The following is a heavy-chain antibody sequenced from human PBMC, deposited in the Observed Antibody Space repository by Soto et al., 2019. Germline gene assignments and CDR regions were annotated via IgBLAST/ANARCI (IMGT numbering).Heavy chain of an antibody. CDR2: ISAYNGDT. D-gene: IGHD3-22*01. CDR3: AKGAYYDRSGPRSLDHFDY. CDR1: GYTFSSYG. J-gene: IGHJ4*02. V-gene: IGHV1-18*01. Sequence: ASVKVSCKASGYTFSSYGFSWVRQAPGQGLEWMGWISAYNGDTNYAQRFQGRVTMTTDTSTSTAYMELRSLRSDDTAVYYCAKGAYYDRSGPRSLDHFDYWGQGTLVTVSS.